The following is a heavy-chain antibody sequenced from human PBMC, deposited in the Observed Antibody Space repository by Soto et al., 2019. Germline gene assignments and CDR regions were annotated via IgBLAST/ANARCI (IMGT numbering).Heavy chain of an antibody. J-gene: IGHJ4*02. CDR1: GFTFNIYS. CDR2: ISSRSSNI. Sequence: KLGGSLRLSCAASGFTFNIYSMNWVRQAPGKGLEWVSSISSRSSNIDYADSVKGRFTISRDNANNSLYLQMNNLSADDTAVYYCARDTKMLAPLIYMDHWGRGTLVTVSS. CDR3: ARDTKMLAPLIYMDH. D-gene: IGHD3-22*01. V-gene: IGHV3-21*01.